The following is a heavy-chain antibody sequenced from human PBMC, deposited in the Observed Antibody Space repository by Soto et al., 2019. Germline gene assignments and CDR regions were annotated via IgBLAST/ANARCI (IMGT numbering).Heavy chain of an antibody. V-gene: IGHV4-39*01. D-gene: IGHD6-19*01. CDR1: GGSISSYGHY. CDR2: VYYSGST. Sequence: SETLSLTCTVSGGSISSYGHYWGWIRQPPGKGLEWIGSVYYSGSTYYNPSLKSRVTISVDTSKKQFSLNLSSVTAADTAVHYCASRTSRLATHYGLDVWGQGTTVTVSS. CDR3: ASRTSRLATHYGLDV. J-gene: IGHJ6*02.